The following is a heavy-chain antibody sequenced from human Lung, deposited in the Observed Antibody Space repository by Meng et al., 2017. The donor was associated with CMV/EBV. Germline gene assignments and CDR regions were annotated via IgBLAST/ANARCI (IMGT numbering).Heavy chain of an antibody. CDR3: ARSSSTVFWFDP. CDR1: GYSISSGYY. D-gene: IGHD4-11*01. V-gene: IGHV4-38-2*02. Sequence: SXTLSLXCTVSGYSISSGYYWGWIRQPPGKGLEWIGSIYHSGSTYYNPSLKSRVTISVDTSKNQFSLKVSSVTAADTAVYHCARSSSTVFWFDPWGPGNLVNGAS. CDR2: IYHSGST. J-gene: IGHJ5*02.